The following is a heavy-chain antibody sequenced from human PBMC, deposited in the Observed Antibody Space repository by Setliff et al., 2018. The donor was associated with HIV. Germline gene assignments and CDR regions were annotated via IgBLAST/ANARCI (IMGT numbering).Heavy chain of an antibody. CDR1: GGFITSSH. J-gene: IGHJ6*03. Sequence: SETLSLTCTVSGGFITSSHWNWVRLPPGKGLEWIGVICDSGRNTDYNPSLKSRVTMSLDTSKNQFSLKLSSVTAADTAVYYCARARGGCSGGSCPAHHYYYYMDVWGKGTTVTVSS. CDR2: ICDSGRNT. CDR3: ARARGGCSGGSCPAHHYYYYMDV. V-gene: IGHV4-59*12. D-gene: IGHD2-15*01.